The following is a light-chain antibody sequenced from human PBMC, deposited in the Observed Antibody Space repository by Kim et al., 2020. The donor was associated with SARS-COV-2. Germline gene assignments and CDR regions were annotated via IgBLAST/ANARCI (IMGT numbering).Light chain of an antibody. V-gene: IGKV1-5*03. CDR2: KAS. J-gene: IGKJ4*01. Sequence: DIQMTQSPSTLSAPVGDRVTITCRASQSISSWLAWYQQKPGKAPKLLIHKASTLESGVPSTFSGSGSGTEFTLTISSLQPDDFATYYCQQYNYYPLTFGGGTKVDIK. CDR3: QQYNYYPLT. CDR1: QSISSW.